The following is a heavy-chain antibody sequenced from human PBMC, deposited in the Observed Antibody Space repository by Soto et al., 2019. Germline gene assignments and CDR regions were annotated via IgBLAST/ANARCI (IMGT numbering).Heavy chain of an antibody. Sequence: SQTLSLTCAISGDIVSSNSAAWNWIRQSPSRGLEWLGRTYYRSKWYNDYADSVKSRITINPDTSKNQFSLHLKSVIPEDTALYFFARQEAVDADPFDFWGQRTLVT. J-gene: IGHJ4*02. D-gene: IGHD6-19*01. CDR2: TYYRSKWYN. CDR3: ARQEAVDADPFDF. CDR1: GDIVSSNSAA. V-gene: IGHV6-1*01.